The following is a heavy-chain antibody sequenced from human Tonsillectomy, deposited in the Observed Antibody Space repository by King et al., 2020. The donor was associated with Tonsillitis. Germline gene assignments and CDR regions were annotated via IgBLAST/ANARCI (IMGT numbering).Heavy chain of an antibody. D-gene: IGHD4-17*01. CDR1: GFTFSRSG. Sequence: VQLVQSGNEVKKPGASVKVSCKASGFTFSRSGISWVRQAPGQGLEWMGWISAYNGNTNYAQKFQGRVTLTTDTSTSTAYMDLRSLRSDDTAVYYCARRFGDHEGAYWGQGTLVTVSS. V-gene: IGHV1-18*01. CDR2: ISAYNGNT. CDR3: ARRFGDHEGAY. J-gene: IGHJ4*02.